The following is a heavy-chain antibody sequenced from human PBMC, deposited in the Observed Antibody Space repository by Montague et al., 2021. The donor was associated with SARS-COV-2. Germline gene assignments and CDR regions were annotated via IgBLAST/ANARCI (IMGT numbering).Heavy chain of an antibody. V-gene: IGHV4-34*01. J-gene: IGHJ5*02. CDR3: ARGPRITMIVVVITDIWFDP. Sequence: SETLSLTCAVYGASFSGYYWSWIRQPPGKGLEWIGEINHSGSTNYNPSLKSRVTISVDTSKNQFSLKLSSVTAADTAVYYCARGPRITMIVVVITDIWFDPWGQGTLVTVSP. CDR2: INHSGST. D-gene: IGHD3-22*01. CDR1: GASFSGYY.